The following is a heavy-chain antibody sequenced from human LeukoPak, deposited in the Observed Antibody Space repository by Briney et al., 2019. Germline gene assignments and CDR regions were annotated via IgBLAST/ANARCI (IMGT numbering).Heavy chain of an antibody. Sequence: PGTPLRLSCAASGFTFSSYGMHGVPQSPGKGLEGVASIWEDGSNIYYADSVKGRFTISRDNSKNTLYLQMNSLRAEDTAVYYCARVGYNSGWYEYWGQGALVTVSS. CDR1: GFTFSSYG. CDR2: IWEDGSNI. D-gene: IGHD6-19*01. J-gene: IGHJ4*02. CDR3: ARVGYNSGWYEY. V-gene: IGHV3-33*01.